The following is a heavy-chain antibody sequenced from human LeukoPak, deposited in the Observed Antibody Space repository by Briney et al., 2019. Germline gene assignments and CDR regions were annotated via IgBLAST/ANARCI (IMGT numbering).Heavy chain of an antibody. CDR2: IIPIFGTA. CDR1: GGTFSSYA. CDR3: ARTHDYGDERPYYFDY. Sequence: SVKVSCKASGGTFSSYAISWVRQAPGQGLEWMGGIIPIFGTANYAQKFQGRVTITADESTSTAYMELSSLRSEDTTVYYCARTHDYGDERPYYFDYWGQGTLVTVSS. D-gene: IGHD4-17*01. J-gene: IGHJ4*02. V-gene: IGHV1-69*01.